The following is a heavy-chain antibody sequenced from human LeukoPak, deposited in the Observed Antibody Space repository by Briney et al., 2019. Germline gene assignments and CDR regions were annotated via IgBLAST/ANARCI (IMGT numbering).Heavy chain of an antibody. J-gene: IGHJ6*02. V-gene: IGHV3-9*01. CDR3: AKEVYDSAGLYYYGMDV. Sequence: GRSLRLSCAASGLTFDDYAMHWVRQAPGKGLEWVSGISWNSGSIGYADSVKGRFTISRDNAKNSLYLQMNSLRAEDTALYYCAKEVYDSAGLYYYGMDVWGQGTTVTVSS. D-gene: IGHD3-22*01. CDR1: GLTFDDYA. CDR2: ISWNSGSI.